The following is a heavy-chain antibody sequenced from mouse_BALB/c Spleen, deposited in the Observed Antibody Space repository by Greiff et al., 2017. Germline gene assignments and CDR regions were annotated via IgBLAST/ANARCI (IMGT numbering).Heavy chain of an antibody. CDR2: IWAGGST. D-gene: IGHD2-10*02. Sequence: QVQLQQSGPGLVAPSQSLSITCTVSGFSLTSYGVHWVRQPPGKGLEWLGVIWAGGSTNYNSALMSRLSISKDNSKSQVFLKMNSLQTDDTAMYYCARDGYGNYGYFDYWGQGTTLTVSS. J-gene: IGHJ2*01. V-gene: IGHV2-9*02. CDR1: GFSLTSYG. CDR3: ARDGYGNYGYFDY.